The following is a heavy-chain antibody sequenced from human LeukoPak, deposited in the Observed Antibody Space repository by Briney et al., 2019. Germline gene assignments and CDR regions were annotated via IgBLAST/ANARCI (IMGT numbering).Heavy chain of an antibody. CDR2: IRTSGANK. Sequence: GGSLRLSCAASGFTFSTYSMNWVRLAPGKGLEWVSSIRTSGANKYYADSVKGRFTISRYNDNNTLSLQMHSLRAEDTAMFYCAGDYDHSLYYNYGMDVWGQGTTVTVSS. V-gene: IGHV3-21*01. D-gene: IGHD5-12*01. CDR3: AGDYDHSLYYNYGMDV. CDR1: GFTFSTYS. J-gene: IGHJ6*02.